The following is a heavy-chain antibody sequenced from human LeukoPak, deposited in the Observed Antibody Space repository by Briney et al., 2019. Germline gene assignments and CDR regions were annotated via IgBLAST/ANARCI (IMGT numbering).Heavy chain of an antibody. CDR3: ARRNTADASIDF. CDR2: IFYNGAI. J-gene: IGHJ4*02. CDR1: GGSIIGRW. V-gene: IGHV4-59*08. D-gene: IGHD2/OR15-2a*01. Sequence: SETLSLTCTVSGGSIIGRWWSWVRQPPGKGLEWIGDIFYNGAINDNSPLKGRLTMSLDTSKNQFLLKLSSVTAADTAMYYCARRNTADASIDFWGQGTLVIASS.